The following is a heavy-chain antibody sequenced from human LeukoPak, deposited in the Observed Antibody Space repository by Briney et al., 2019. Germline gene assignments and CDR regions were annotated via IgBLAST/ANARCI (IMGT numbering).Heavy chain of an antibody. Sequence: GASVKVSCKVSGYTLTELSMHWVREGPGKGLGWVGGFDPEEGETIYAQKFQGRVTMTEDTSTDTAYMELSRLRSEETAVYYCATEVNGDSYGPKFDYWGQGTLVTVSS. CDR2: FDPEEGET. D-gene: IGHD5-18*01. J-gene: IGHJ4*02. CDR1: GYTLTELS. V-gene: IGHV1-24*01. CDR3: ATEVNGDSYGPKFDY.